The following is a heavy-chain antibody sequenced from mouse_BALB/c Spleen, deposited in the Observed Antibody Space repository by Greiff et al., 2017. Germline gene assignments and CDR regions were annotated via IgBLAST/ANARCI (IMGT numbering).Heavy chain of an antibody. CDR3: ARNSYFDY. Sequence: QVQLQQPGAELVKPGASVKMSCKASGYTFTSYWMHWVKQRPGQGLEWIGYINPSTGYTEYNQKFKDKATLTADKSSSTAYMQLSSLTSEDSAVYYCARNSYFDYWGQGTTLTVSS. CDR2: INPSTGYT. J-gene: IGHJ2*01. CDR1: GYTFTSYW. V-gene: IGHV1S26*01.